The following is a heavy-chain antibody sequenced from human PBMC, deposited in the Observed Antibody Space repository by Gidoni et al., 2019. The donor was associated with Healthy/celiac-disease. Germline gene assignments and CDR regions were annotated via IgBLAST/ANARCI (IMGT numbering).Heavy chain of an antibody. V-gene: IGHV3-7*01. CDR1: GLPFRSYW. Sequence: EVQLVESGGGLVQHGGSLRLSCDASGLPFRSYWMRGVRQVPGQGLAWVAKIKHDGSEKYYVDSVKGRFTISRDNAKNSLYLQMNSLRAEDTAVYYCARGKRGYCSGGSCSWVFDYWGQGTLVTVSS. J-gene: IGHJ4*02. CDR3: ARGKRGYCSGGSCSWVFDY. CDR2: IKHDGSEK. D-gene: IGHD2-15*01.